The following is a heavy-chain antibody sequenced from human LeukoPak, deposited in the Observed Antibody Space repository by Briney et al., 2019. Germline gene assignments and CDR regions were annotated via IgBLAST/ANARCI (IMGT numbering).Heavy chain of an antibody. D-gene: IGHD6-6*01. CDR1: GGSLSSYY. V-gene: IGHV4-59*01. CDR3: ARCIGSSSFARWFDP. Sequence: PSETLSLTRTVSGGSLSSYYWSWIRQPPGKGLEWIGYIYYRGSTSYNPSLRSRVTISVDTSKNQFSLKLSSVTAADTAVYYCARCIGSSSFARWFDPWGQGTLVTVSS. CDR2: IYYRGST. J-gene: IGHJ5*02.